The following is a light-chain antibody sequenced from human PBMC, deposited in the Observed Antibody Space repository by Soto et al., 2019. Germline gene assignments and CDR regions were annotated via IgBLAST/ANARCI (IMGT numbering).Light chain of an antibody. Sequence: EIVMTQSPATLSLSPGERATLSCRASLSVSSDLAWYRQKPGQAPRLLIYRAFTRATGIPARFSGSGFGTDFTLTISSLQSEAFAVYYCQQYNNWPLTFGGGTKVEIK. CDR1: LSVSSD. V-gene: IGKV3-15*01. CDR3: QQYNNWPLT. CDR2: RAF. J-gene: IGKJ4*01.